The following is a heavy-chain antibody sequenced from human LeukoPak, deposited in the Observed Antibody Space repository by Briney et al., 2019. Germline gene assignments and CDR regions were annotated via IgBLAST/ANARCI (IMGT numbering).Heavy chain of an antibody. CDR2: ISAYNGNT. CDR1: GYTFTSYG. D-gene: IGHD4-17*01. J-gene: IGHJ6*01. Sequence: ASVKVSCNASGYTFTSYGISWVRQAPGQGLEWMGWISAYNGNTNYAQKLQGRVTMTTDISTSTAYMELRSLRSDDTAVYYWEREAPTLTVNYYGMDVCGQGTTVTVSS. CDR3: EREAPTLTVNYYGMDV. V-gene: IGHV1-18*01.